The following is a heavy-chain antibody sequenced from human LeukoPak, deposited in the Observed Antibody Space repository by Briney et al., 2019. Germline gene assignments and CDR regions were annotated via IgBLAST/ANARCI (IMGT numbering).Heavy chain of an antibody. CDR3: ARDGTTTSLGYFDL. J-gene: IGHJ2*01. Sequence: GGSLRLSCAASGFTFSDYYMSWIRQAPGKGLEWVSYISSSGSSIYYADSVKGRFTISRDNAKNSLYLQMNGLRAEDTAVYYCARDGTTTSLGYFDLWGRGTLVTVSS. V-gene: IGHV3-11*01. CDR1: GFTFSDYY. D-gene: IGHD1/OR15-1a*01. CDR2: ISSSGSSI.